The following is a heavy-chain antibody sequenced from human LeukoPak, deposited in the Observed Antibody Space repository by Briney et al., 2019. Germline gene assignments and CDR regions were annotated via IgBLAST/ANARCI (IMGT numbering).Heavy chain of an antibody. Sequence: GGSLRLSCTASGFTFSHYWMSWVRQAPGKGLEWVANTKQDGSEKYYVDSVRGRLTISRDNAKNSLFLQMNSLRAEDTAVYFCARERLGDDIYFDLWGRGTLVTVSS. CDR1: GFTFSHYW. J-gene: IGHJ2*01. CDR3: ARERLGDDIYFDL. CDR2: TKQDGSEK. V-gene: IGHV3-7*01. D-gene: IGHD3-3*01.